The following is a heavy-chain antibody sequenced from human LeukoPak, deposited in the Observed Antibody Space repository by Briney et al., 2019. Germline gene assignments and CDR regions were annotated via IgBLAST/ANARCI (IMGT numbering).Heavy chain of an antibody. CDR1: GYTFTSYA. CDR3: ARDRSSSWYYFDY. J-gene: IGHJ4*02. CDR2: ISAYNGAT. Sequence: ASVKASCXASGYTFTSYAISWVRQAHGQGLEWMGWISAYNGATKYAQKLQGRVTMTTDTSTSTAYVELRSLRSDDTAVYYCARDRSSSWYYFDYWGQGTLVTVSS. V-gene: IGHV1-18*01. D-gene: IGHD6-13*01.